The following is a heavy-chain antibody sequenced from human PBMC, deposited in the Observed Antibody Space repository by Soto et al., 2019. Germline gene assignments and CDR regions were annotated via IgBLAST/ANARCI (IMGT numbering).Heavy chain of an antibody. CDR3: VSSSWYGRRYFDY. D-gene: IGHD6-13*01. CDR1: GGSFSGYY. J-gene: IGHJ4*02. CDR2: INHSGST. Sequence: NPSETLSLTCAVYGGSFSGYYWSWIRQPPGKGLEWIGEINHSGSTNYNPSLKSRVTISVDTSKNQFSLKLSSVTAADTAVYYCVSSSWYGRRYFDYWGQGTLVTVSS. V-gene: IGHV4-34*01.